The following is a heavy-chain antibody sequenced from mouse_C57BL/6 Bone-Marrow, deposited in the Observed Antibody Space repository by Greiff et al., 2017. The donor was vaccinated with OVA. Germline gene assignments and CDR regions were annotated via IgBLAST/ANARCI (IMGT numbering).Heavy chain of an antibody. CDR2: ISDGGSYT. J-gene: IGHJ4*01. Sequence: EVMLVESGGGLVKPGGSLKLSCAASGFTFSSYAMSWVRQTPEKRLEWVATISDGGSYTYYPDNVKGRITISRDNAKNNLYLQMSHLKSDDTAMYYCAIDYRDAMDYWGQGTSVTVSS. D-gene: IGHD2-12*01. CDR3: AIDYRDAMDY. CDR1: GFTFSSYA. V-gene: IGHV5-4*01.